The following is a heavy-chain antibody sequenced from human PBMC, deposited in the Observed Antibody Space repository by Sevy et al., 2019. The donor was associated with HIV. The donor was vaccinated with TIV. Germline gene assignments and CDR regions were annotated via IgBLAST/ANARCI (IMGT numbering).Heavy chain of an antibody. V-gene: IGHV3-30*03. D-gene: IGHD5-18*01. CDR3: AHFYFDGDTTMGRGEY. Sequence: GGSLRLSCAASGFTFSSYDMHWVRQAPGKGLEWVAFISFGGSNKYYADSVKGRFTISRDNSKNTLYLKINSLRPEDTAVDYCAHFYFDGDTTMGRGEYWGQGTLVTVSS. J-gene: IGHJ4*02. CDR2: ISFGGSNK. CDR1: GFTFSSYD.